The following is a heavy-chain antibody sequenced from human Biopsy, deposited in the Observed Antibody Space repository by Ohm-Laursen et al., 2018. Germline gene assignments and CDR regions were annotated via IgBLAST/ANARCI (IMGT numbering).Heavy chain of an antibody. V-gene: IGHV4-59*01. D-gene: IGHD2-2*01. CDR3: ARDKITYCTSTSCDYFGMDV. CDR1: GASIADYY. Sequence: QTLSLTCTVSGASIADYYWTWIRQAPGKTLEWIASINYRGNTNYNPSLKSRVTMSAHTSTNQFSLKLTSVTAADTAVYYCARDKITYCTSTSCDYFGMDVWSQGTTVTVSS. J-gene: IGHJ6*02. CDR2: INYRGNT.